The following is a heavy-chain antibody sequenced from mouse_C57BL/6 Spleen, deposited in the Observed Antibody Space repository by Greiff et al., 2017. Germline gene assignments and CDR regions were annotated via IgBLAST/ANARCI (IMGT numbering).Heavy chain of an antibody. J-gene: IGHJ1*03. D-gene: IGHD4-1*01. Sequence: QVQLQQSGAELVRPGASVTLSCKASGYTFTDYEMHWVKQTPVHGLEWIGAIDPETGGTAYNQKFKGKAILTADKSSSTAYMELRSLTSEDSAVYYCTRGGGTWYFDVWGTGTTVTVSS. CDR1: GYTFTDYE. V-gene: IGHV1-15*01. CDR2: IDPETGGT. CDR3: TRGGGTWYFDV.